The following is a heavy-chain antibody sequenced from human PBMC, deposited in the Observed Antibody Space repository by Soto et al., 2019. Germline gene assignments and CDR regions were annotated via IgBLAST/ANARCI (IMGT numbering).Heavy chain of an antibody. CDR2: ISGSGGST. D-gene: IGHD3-22*01. CDR3: AKDRGYYDSSGDFDY. V-gene: IGHV3-23*01. J-gene: IGHJ4*02. CDR1: GFTFSSYA. Sequence: EVQLLESGGGLVQPGGSLRLSCAASGFTFSSYAMSWVRQAPGKGLEWVSAISGSGGSTYYADSVKGRFTISRDNSKNTLYLQMNSLRDEDTAVYYCAKDRGYYDSSGDFDYWGQGTLVTVSS.